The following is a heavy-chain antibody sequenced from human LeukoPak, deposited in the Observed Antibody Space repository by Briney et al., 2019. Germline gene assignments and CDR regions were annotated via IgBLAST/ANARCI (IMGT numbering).Heavy chain of an antibody. CDR1: GYTFTGYY. Sequence: ASVKVSCKASGYTFTGYYMHWVRQAPGQGLELMGWINPNSGGTNYAQKFQGRVTMTRDTSISTAYMELSRLRSDDTAVYYCARYGSGSYYVDYWGQGTLVTVSS. CDR3: ARYGSGSYYVDY. D-gene: IGHD3-10*01. J-gene: IGHJ4*02. CDR2: INPNSGGT. V-gene: IGHV1-2*02.